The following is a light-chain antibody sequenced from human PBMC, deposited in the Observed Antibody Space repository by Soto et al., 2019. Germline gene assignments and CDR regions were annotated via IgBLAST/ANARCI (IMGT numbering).Light chain of an antibody. CDR3: TSYTSSSTLYV. CDR2: DVR. J-gene: IGLJ1*01. CDR1: SSDVGGYNY. V-gene: IGLV2-14*01. Sequence: QSVLTQPASVYGSPGQSITISCTGTSSDVGGYNYVSWYQQHPGKAPKLMIYDVRNRASGASNRFSGSKSGNTASLTISGLQAEDEADYYCTSYTSSSTLYVFGTGTKVTVL.